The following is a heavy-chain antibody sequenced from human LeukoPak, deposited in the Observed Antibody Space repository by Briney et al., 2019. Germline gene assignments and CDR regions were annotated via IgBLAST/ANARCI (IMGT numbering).Heavy chain of an antibody. CDR2: INPNSGGT. CDR1: GYTFTGHY. D-gene: IGHD4-17*01. V-gene: IGHV1-2*02. Sequence: ASVKVSCKASGYTFTGHYMHWVRQAPGQGLEWMGWINPNSGGTNYAQKFQGRVTMTRDTSISTAYMELSRLRSDDTAVYYCARDTDDYGDYGWYYYYGMDVWGQGTTVTVSS. J-gene: IGHJ6*02. CDR3: ARDTDDYGDYGWYYYYGMDV.